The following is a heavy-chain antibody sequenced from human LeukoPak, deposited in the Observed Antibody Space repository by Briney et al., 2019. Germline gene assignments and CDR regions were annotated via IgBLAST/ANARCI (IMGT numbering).Heavy chain of an antibody. D-gene: IGHD3-10*01. CDR3: ARGQEYYCGSGSDY. V-gene: IGHV3-21*01. CDR2: VSSSSSYI. CDR1: GFTFSSYS. Sequence: PGGSLRLSCAASGFTFSSYSMNWVRQAPGKGLEWVSSVSSSSSYIYYADSMKGRFTISRDNAKNSLYLQMNSLRAEDTAVYYCARGQEYYCGSGSDYWGQGTLVTVSS. J-gene: IGHJ4*02.